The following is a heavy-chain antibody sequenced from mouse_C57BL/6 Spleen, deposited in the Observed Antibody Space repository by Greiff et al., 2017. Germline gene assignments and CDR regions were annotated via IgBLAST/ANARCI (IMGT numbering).Heavy chain of an antibody. V-gene: IGHV1-80*01. Sequence: VQRVESGAELVKPGASVKISCKASGYAFSSYWMNWVKQRPGKGLEWIGQIYPGDGDTNYNGKFKGKATLTADKSSSTAYMQLSSLTSEDSAVYFCARSFITTVVAPSVWGTGTTVTVSS. CDR1: GYAFSSYW. J-gene: IGHJ1*03. CDR3: ARSFITTVVAPSV. CDR2: IYPGDGDT. D-gene: IGHD1-1*01.